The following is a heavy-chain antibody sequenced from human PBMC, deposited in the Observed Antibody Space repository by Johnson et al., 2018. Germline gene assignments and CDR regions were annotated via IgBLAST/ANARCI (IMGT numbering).Heavy chain of an antibody. CDR1: GFTFTSYS. V-gene: IGHV3-21*01. D-gene: IGHD6-6*01. Sequence: VQLVESGGGLVKPGGSLRLSCAASGFTFTSYSMTWVRQAPGKGLEWVSLISKSSISIYYADSVKGRFTISRDNVKNTLFLQLSNVSVENTALSYCARAPSLDYWGQGVLVSVSS. CDR3: ARAPSLDY. J-gene: IGHJ4*02. CDR2: ISKSSISI.